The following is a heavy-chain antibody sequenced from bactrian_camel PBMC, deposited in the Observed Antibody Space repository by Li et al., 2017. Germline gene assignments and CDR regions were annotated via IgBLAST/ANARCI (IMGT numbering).Heavy chain of an antibody. Sequence: HVQLVESGGGSVQAGGSLRLLCVTSDYTGSYCLGWFRQAPGKEREPVASIDAYGTTHYTDSVNDRFTISKEREKKTFYLQMNKLKPEDSAMYYCAAGRDSAGGVWRRNSDFPYMGQGTQVTVS. J-gene: IGHJ4*01. CDR2: IDAYGTT. D-gene: IGHD7*01. CDR1: DYTGSYC. V-gene: IGHV3S55*01.